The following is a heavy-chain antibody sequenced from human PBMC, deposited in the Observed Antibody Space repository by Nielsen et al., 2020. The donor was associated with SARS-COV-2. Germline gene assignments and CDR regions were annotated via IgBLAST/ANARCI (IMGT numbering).Heavy chain of an antibody. D-gene: IGHD6-19*01. J-gene: IGHJ6*02. V-gene: IGHV4-59*01. CDR2: FNYSGST. CDR1: GGSISSYY. Sequence: SETLSLTCAVSGGSISSYYWSWIRQPPGKGLEWFGYFNYSGSTNYNPSRKSRIIISADTSRNQFSLKLRSVTAADTAVYYCARGGGSSGWPHYYYYGMDVWGQGTTVTVSS. CDR3: ARGGGSSGWPHYYYYGMDV.